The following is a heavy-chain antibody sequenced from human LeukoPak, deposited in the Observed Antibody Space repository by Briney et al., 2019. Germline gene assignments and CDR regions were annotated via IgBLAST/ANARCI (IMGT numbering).Heavy chain of an antibody. CDR1: GYTFTGYY. CDR3: ARDGTYYDTLTGHPIEYYFDY. CDR2: INPNSGGT. V-gene: IGHV1-2*02. J-gene: IGHJ4*02. Sequence: ASVKVSCKASGYTFTGYYMHWVRQAPGQGLEWMGWINPNSGGTNYAQKFQGRVTMTRDTSISTAYMELSRLRSDDTAVYYCARDGTYYDTLTGHPIEYYFDYWGQGTLVTASS. D-gene: IGHD3-9*01.